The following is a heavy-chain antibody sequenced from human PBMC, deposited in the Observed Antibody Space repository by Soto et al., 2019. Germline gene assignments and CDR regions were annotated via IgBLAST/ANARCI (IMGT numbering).Heavy chain of an antibody. Sequence: ASVKVSCKASGYTFTSYGISWVRQAPGQGLEWMGWISAYNGNTNYAQKLQGRVTMTTDTSKNTLYLQMSSLRIEDTAVYYCVKPPGYYSDSATYYSVWGRGTLVTVSS. V-gene: IGHV1-18*01. J-gene: IGHJ4*02. CDR2: ISAYNGNT. D-gene: IGHD3-22*01. CDR3: VKPPGYYSDSATYYSV. CDR1: GYTFTSYG.